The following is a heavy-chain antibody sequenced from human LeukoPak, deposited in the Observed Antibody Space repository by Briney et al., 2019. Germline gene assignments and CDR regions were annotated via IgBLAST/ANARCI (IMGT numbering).Heavy chain of an antibody. Sequence: ASVKVSCKASGGVFTTYAVSWVRQAPGQGLEWMGWISGYNGNTNYAQKFQDRVTITTDTFTSTAYMELRSLGSDDTAMYYCARNEPIVGATWFYDYWGQGTLVTVSS. V-gene: IGHV1-18*01. J-gene: IGHJ4*02. CDR2: ISGYNGNT. CDR1: GGVFTTYA. CDR3: ARNEPIVGATWFYDY. D-gene: IGHD1-26*01.